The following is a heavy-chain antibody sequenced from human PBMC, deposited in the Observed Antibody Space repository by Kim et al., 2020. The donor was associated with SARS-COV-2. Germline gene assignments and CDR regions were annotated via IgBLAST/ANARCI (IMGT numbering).Heavy chain of an antibody. CDR3: ARDIVAYAMDV. CDR1: GFTFRDHA. V-gene: IGHV3-48*02. D-gene: IGHD2-2*01. J-gene: IGHJ6*02. Sequence: GGSLRLSCVASGFTFRDHAMDWVRQAPGKGLEWLAYISKEGWVMYYTDSVKGRFTISRDNAKNSLYLQMNSLRDEDTAVYFCARDIVAYAMDVWGQGTTVTVSS. CDR2: ISKEGWVM.